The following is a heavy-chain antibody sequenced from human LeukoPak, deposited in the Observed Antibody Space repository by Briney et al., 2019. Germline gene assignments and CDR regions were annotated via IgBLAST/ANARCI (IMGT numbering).Heavy chain of an antibody. V-gene: IGHV3-30*03. Sequence: GGSLRLSCAASGFTFSSHGMHWVRQAPGKGLEWVAVISYDGSNKYYADSVKGRFTISRDNSKNTLYLQMNSLRAEDTAVYYCVGGGYSGYDRKSWGQGTLVTVSS. CDR1: GFTFSSHG. CDR3: VGGGYSGYDRKS. D-gene: IGHD5-12*01. CDR2: ISYDGSNK. J-gene: IGHJ4*02.